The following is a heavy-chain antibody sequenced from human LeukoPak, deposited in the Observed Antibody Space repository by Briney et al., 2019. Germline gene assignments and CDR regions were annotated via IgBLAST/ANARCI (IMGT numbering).Heavy chain of an antibody. D-gene: IGHD6-19*01. J-gene: IGHJ4*02. Sequence: SETLSLTCTVSGGSISSYYWSWIRQPAGKGLEWIGRIYTSGSTNYNPSLKSRVTMSVDTSKNHFSLKLSSVTAADTAVYYCAREGYGGGWTDFDYGGQGTLVTVSS. CDR2: IYTSGST. CDR3: AREGYGGGWTDFDY. CDR1: GGSISSYY. V-gene: IGHV4-4*07.